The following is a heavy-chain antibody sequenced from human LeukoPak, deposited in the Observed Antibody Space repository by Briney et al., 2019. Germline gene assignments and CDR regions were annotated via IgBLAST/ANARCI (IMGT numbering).Heavy chain of an antibody. CDR1: GFTFSSYG. J-gene: IGHJ4*02. CDR3: ARAPVTTGEFDY. Sequence: PGRSLRLSCAASGFTFSSYGMHWVRQAPGKGLEWVAVISYDGSNKYYADSVKGRFTISRDNSKNTLYLQMNSLRAEDTAVYYCARAPVTTGEFDYWGQGTLVTVSS. V-gene: IGHV3-30*19. D-gene: IGHD4-17*01. CDR2: ISYDGSNK.